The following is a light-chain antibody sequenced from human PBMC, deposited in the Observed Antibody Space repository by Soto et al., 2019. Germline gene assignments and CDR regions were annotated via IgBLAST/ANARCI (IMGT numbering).Light chain of an antibody. CDR2: DAS. CDR1: QSVSSY. CDR3: QPRSNWAPELT. V-gene: IGKV3-11*01. J-gene: IGKJ4*01. Sequence: EIVLTQSPATLSLSPGERATLSCRASQSVSSYLAWYQQKPGQAPRLLLYDASNRATGIPARFSGSWSVTDFTPTFSTLEPEDFAVYCCQPRSNWAPELTFGGGTKVEIK.